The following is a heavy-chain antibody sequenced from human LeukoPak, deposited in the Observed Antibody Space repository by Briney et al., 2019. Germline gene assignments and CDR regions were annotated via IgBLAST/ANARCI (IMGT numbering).Heavy chain of an antibody. V-gene: IGHV3-48*04. D-gene: IGHD3-10*01. CDR1: GFTFSSYS. Sequence: GGSLRLSCAASGFTFSSYSMNWVRQAPGKGLEWVSYISSSSSTIYYADSVKGRFTISRDNAKNSLYLQMNSLRAEDTAVYYCARERDEDYYGSGAYRRYGMDVWGQGTTVTVSS. CDR3: ARERDEDYYGSGAYRRYGMDV. CDR2: ISSSSSTI. J-gene: IGHJ6*02.